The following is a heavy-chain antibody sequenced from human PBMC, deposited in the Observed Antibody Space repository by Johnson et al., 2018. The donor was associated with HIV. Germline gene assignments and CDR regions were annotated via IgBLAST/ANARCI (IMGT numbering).Heavy chain of an antibody. CDR1: GFTFSSYA. Sequence: QVQLVESGGGVVQPGRSLRLSCAASGFTFSSYAMNWVRQAPGTGLEWVAVISYDGNNKYSADSVKGRFTISRDNSKNTLYLQMNSLRAEDTAVYYCARIVRMTTVVIGDAFDIWGQGTKVTVSS. D-gene: IGHD4-23*01. J-gene: IGHJ3*02. V-gene: IGHV3-30-3*01. CDR3: ARIVRMTTVVIGDAFDI. CDR2: ISYDGNNK.